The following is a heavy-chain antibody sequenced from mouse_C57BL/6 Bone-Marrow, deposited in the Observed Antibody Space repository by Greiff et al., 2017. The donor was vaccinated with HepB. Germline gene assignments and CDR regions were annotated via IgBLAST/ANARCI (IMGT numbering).Heavy chain of an antibody. V-gene: IGHV1-20*01. J-gene: IGHJ1*03. Sequence: VQLQQPGPELVKPGDSVKISCKASGYSFTGYFMNWVMQSHGKSLEWIGRINPYNGDTFYNQKFKGKATLTVDKSSSTAHMELRSLTSEDSAVYYCARDYYGSPGWYFDVWGTGTTVTVSS. D-gene: IGHD1-1*01. CDR1: GYSFTGYF. CDR2: INPYNGDT. CDR3: ARDYYGSPGWYFDV.